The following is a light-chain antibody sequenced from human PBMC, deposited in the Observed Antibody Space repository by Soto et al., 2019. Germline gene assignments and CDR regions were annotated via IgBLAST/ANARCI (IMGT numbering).Light chain of an antibody. V-gene: IGKV3-11*01. CDR3: HQRNSWPRST. J-gene: IGKJ2*02. CDR1: QAVPSY. Sequence: EFVLTQSPATLSLSPGQRPTLSCRASQAVPSYLAWYQQKPGQAPRLLIYDISNRATGIPARFSGSRSGTDFTLTIISLEPEDVAVYYCHQRNSWPRSTFGQGTKLEIK. CDR2: DIS.